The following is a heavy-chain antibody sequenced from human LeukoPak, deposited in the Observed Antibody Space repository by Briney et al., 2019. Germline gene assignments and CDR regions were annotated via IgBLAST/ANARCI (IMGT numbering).Heavy chain of an antibody. CDR2: ISWNSGSI. Sequence: GRSLRLSCAPSGFTFDDYAMHWVRQAPGKGLEWVSGISWNSGSIGYADSVKGRFTISRDNAKNSLYLQMNSLRAEDMALYYCAKSPYDSSGYLDYWGQGTLVTVSS. V-gene: IGHV3-9*03. CDR1: GFTFDDYA. CDR3: AKSPYDSSGYLDY. D-gene: IGHD3-22*01. J-gene: IGHJ4*02.